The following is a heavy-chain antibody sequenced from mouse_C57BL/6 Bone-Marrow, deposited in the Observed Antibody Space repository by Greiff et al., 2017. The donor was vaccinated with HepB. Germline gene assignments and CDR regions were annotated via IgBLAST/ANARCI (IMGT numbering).Heavy chain of an antibody. Sequence: QVQLQQSGAELVMPGASVKLSCKASGYTFTSYWMHWVKQRPGQGLEWIGEIDPSDSYTNYNQKFKGKSTLTVDKSSSTAYMQLSSLTSEDSAVYYCARGVYYGSRGNAMDYWGQGTSVTVSS. CDR1: GYTFTSYW. CDR3: ARGVYYGSRGNAMDY. V-gene: IGHV1-69*01. J-gene: IGHJ4*01. CDR2: IDPSDSYT. D-gene: IGHD1-1*01.